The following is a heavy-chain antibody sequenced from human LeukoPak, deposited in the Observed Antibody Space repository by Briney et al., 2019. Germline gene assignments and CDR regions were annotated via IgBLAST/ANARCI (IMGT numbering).Heavy chain of an antibody. CDR3: SSVWHHVVDY. CDR2: IYPRERP. Sequence: PSATLSLTWTVSGGSIISYSWSWMRQPAGKGLEWIGRIYPRERPNYNPSLKSRVIMSVDKSKNQFSLKLRSVTAADTSVYYCSSVWHHVVDYWGQGNLVTVSS. V-gene: IGHV4-4*07. CDR1: GGSIISYS. J-gene: IGHJ4*02. D-gene: IGHD2-21*01.